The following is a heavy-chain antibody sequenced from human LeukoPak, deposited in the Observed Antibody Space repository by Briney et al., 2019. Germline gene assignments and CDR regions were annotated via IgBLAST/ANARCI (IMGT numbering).Heavy chain of an antibody. CDR3: ARVYCSGGTCYSAPFDY. V-gene: IGHV3-7*01. J-gene: IGHJ4*02. Sequence: GGSLRLSCAASGFTFSSYWMSWVRQAPGKGLEWVANIKQDGSEKYYVDSVKGRFTISRDNAKHSLYLQMNSLRAEDTAVFYCARVYCSGGTCYSAPFDYWGQGTLVTVSS. CDR1: GFTFSSYW. D-gene: IGHD2-15*01. CDR2: IKQDGSEK.